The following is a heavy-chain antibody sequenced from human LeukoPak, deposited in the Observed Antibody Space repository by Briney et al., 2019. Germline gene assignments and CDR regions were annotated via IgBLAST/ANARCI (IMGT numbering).Heavy chain of an antibody. CDR1: GFTFSSYA. CDR2: ISGSGGST. J-gene: IGHJ4*02. Sequence: PGGSLRLSCAASGFTFSSYAMSWVRQAPGKGLEWVSAISGSGGSTYYADSVKGRFTISRDNSKNTLYLQMNSLRAEDTAVYYCAKDLSLVGATTGDFDYWGQGTLVTVSS. CDR3: AKDLSLVGATTGDFDY. V-gene: IGHV3-23*01. D-gene: IGHD1-26*01.